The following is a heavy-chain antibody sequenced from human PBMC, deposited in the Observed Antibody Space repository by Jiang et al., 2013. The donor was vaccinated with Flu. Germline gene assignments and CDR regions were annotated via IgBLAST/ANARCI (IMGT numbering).Heavy chain of an antibody. J-gene: IGHJ5*02. V-gene: IGHV4-38-2*02. D-gene: IGHD3-10*01. Sequence: YGSGLVKPSETLSLTCTVSGYSISSGYYWGWIRQPPGKGLEWIGSIYHSGSTYYNPSLKSRVTISVDTSKNQFSLKLSSVTAADTAVYYCARDPERVTMVRGVKEGWFDPWGQGTLVTVSS. CDR2: IYHSGST. CDR1: GYSISSGYY. CDR3: ARDPERVTMVRGVKEGWFDP.